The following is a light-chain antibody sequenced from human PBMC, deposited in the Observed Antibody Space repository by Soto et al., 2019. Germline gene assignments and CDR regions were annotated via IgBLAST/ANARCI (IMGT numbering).Light chain of an antibody. CDR2: GRN. CDR1: SSNIGSNA. Sequence: QSVLTQPPSASGTPGQGVTISCSGSSSNIGSNAVNWYQQLPGTAPKLLIYGRNQRPSGVPDRFSDSTSGTSASLAIGGLQSEDEADYYCAAWDDSLNAIVFGTGTKVTVL. J-gene: IGLJ1*01. V-gene: IGLV1-44*01. CDR3: AAWDDSLNAIV.